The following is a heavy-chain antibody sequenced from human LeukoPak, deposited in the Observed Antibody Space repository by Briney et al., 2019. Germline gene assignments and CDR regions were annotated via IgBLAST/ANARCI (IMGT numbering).Heavy chain of an antibody. V-gene: IGHV4-39*01. J-gene: IGHJ5*02. D-gene: IGHD3-9*01. Sequence: SETLSLTCTVSGGSISSSSYYWGWIRQPPGQGLEWIGSIYYSGSTYYNPSLKSRVTISVDTSKNQFSLKLSSVTAADTAVYYCARHYGYYDILTGYYLNWFDPWGQGTLVTVSS. CDR2: IYYSGST. CDR1: GGSISSSSYY. CDR3: ARHYGYYDILTGYYLNWFDP.